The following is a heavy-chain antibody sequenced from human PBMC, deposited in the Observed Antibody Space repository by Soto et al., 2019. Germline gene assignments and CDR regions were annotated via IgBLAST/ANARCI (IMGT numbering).Heavy chain of an antibody. Sequence: GGSLRLSCAASGFTFSSYAMSWVRQAPGKGLEWVSAISGSGGSTYYADSVKGRFTISRDNSKNTLYLQMNSLRAEDTAVYYCAKDVIQYTYYYYYMDVWGKGTTVTVSS. CDR3: AKDVIQYTYYYYYMDV. V-gene: IGHV3-23*01. J-gene: IGHJ6*03. CDR1: GFTFSSYA. D-gene: IGHD4-4*01. CDR2: ISGSGGST.